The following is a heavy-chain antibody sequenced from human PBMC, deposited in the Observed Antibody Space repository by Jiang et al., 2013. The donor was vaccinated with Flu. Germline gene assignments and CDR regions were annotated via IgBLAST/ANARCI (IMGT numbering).Heavy chain of an antibody. Sequence: GKGLEWIGSIYYSGSTYYNPSLKSRVTISVDTSKNQFSLKLSSVTAADTAVYYCAGLSKTYYYDSSGYYYFDYWGQGTLVTVSS. D-gene: IGHD3-22*01. V-gene: IGHV4-39*01. CDR2: IYYSGST. CDR3: AGLSKTYYYDSSGYYYFDY. J-gene: IGHJ4*02.